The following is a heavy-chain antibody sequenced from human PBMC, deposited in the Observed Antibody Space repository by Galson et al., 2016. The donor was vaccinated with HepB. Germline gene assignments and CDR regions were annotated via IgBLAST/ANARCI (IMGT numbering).Heavy chain of an antibody. CDR2: ISGFAAVV. D-gene: IGHD3-3*01. V-gene: IGHV3-23*01. Sequence: SLRLSCAASGFRFSGSAMSWVRQAPGKGLEWVAGISGFAAVVQHADPVQGRFTISRDNYKDTLYLQMNSLRADDTAVYYCAKGSGAFLLDYSYMDVWGKGTTVSVSS. CDR1: GFRFSGSA. CDR3: AKGSGAFLLDYSYMDV. J-gene: IGHJ6*03.